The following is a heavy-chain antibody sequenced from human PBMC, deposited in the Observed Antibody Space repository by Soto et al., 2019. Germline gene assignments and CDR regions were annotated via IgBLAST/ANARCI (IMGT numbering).Heavy chain of an antibody. CDR1: GFTFSSYW. CDR3: ARIFRSGHFWSGYYNWFDP. V-gene: IGHV3-74*01. CDR2: INSDGSST. J-gene: IGHJ5*02. Sequence: LRLSCAASGFTFSSYWMHWVRQAPGKGLVWVSRINSDGSSTSYADSVKGRFTISRDNAKNTLYLQMNSLRVEDTAVYYCARIFRSGHFWSGYYNWFDPWGQGTLVTVSS. D-gene: IGHD3-3*01.